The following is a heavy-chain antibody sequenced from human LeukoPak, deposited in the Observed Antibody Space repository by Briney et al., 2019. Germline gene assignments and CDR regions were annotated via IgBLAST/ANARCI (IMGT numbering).Heavy chain of an antibody. D-gene: IGHD3-9*01. Sequence: GGSLRLSCAASGFTFSSYAMSWVRQAPGKGLEWVSAISGSGGSTYYADSVKGRFTISRDNSKNTLYLQMNSLRAEDTAVYYCAKDSGEYYGILTGPGDYWGQGTLVTVSS. CDR3: AKDSGEYYGILTGPGDY. J-gene: IGHJ4*02. CDR1: GFTFSSYA. V-gene: IGHV3-23*01. CDR2: ISGSGGST.